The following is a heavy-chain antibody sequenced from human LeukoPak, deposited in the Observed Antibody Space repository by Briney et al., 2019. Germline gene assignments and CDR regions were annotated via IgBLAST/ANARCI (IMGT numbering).Heavy chain of an antibody. CDR3: ARLGQDDFWSGYS. Sequence: GGSLRLSCAASGFTFSSYWMHWVRQAPGKGLVWVSRINSDGSSTSYADSVKGRFTISRVNAKNTLYLQMNSLRAEDTAVYYCARLGQDDFWSGYSWGQGTLVTVSS. CDR2: INSDGSST. D-gene: IGHD3-3*01. J-gene: IGHJ4*02. CDR1: GFTFSSYW. V-gene: IGHV3-74*01.